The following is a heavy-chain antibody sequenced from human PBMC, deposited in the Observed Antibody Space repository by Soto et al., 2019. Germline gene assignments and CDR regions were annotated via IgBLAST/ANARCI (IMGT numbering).Heavy chain of an antibody. CDR1: GFIFSGSA. Sequence: PWGSLRLSCAASGFIFSGSAVHWVRQASGKGLEWVGRMGRKVNNYATEYAESVKGRFIISRDDSKNTAYLQMNSLTTDDTALYYCTRTFDGIDSFFPDFDYWGQGTLVTVSS. D-gene: IGHD3-16*01. CDR3: TRTFDGIDSFFPDFDY. CDR2: MGRKVNNYAT. V-gene: IGHV3-73*01. J-gene: IGHJ4*02.